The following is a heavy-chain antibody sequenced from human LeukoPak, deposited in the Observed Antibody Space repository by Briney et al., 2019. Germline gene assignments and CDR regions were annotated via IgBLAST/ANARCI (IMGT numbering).Heavy chain of an antibody. J-gene: IGHJ4*02. CDR2: ITGSSDSI. Sequence: GGSLRLSCAASGFTFSSYAMEWVRQAPGNGLEWVSSITGSSDSIYYADSVKGRFTISRDNAKNSVYLQMNSLRAEDTAVYYCARLVCSTIPCYGKFYFDSWGQGTLVPVSS. CDR3: ARLVCSTIPCYGKFYFDS. CDR1: GFTFSSYA. D-gene: IGHD2-2*01. V-gene: IGHV3-21*01.